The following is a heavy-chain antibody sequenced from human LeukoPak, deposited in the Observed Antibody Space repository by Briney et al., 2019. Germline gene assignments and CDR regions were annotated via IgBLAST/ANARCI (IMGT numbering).Heavy chain of an antibody. Sequence: GGSLRLSCAASGFTFDDYAMHWVRQAPGKGLKWVSLISGDGGSTYYADSVRGRFTISRDNNKNSLYLQMNSLRIEDTALYYCAKAYSSGYYLWTCMDVWGKGSTVTVSS. D-gene: IGHD6-25*01. V-gene: IGHV3-43*02. J-gene: IGHJ6*03. CDR3: AKAYSSGYYLWTCMDV. CDR2: ISGDGGST. CDR1: GFTFDDYA.